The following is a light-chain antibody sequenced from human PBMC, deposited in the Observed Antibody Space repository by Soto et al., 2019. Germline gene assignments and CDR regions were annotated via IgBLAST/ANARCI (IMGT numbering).Light chain of an antibody. J-gene: IGLJ2*01. V-gene: IGLV4-69*01. CDR2: LNSDGSH. CDR1: SGHSSYA. Sequence: QPVLTQSPSASASLGASVKLTCTLSSGHSSYAIAWHQQQPEKGPRYLMKLNSDGSHSKGDGIPDRFSGSRSGAERYLTISSLQSEDEADYYCQTWGTGTGVFGGGTKLTVL. CDR3: QTWGTGTGV.